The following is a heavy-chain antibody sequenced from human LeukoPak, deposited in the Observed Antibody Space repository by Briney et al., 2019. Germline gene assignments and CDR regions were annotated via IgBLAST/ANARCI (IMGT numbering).Heavy chain of an antibody. V-gene: IGHV3-48*03. CDR2: ISNSGTTI. J-gene: IGHJ3*01. CDR1: GFTLNSYE. Sequence: PGGSLRLSCAASGFTLNSYEMIWVRQAPGKGLEWVSCISNSGTTIYYADSVKGRFTISRDNAKNSLYLQMNSLRAEDTAVYYCARDSHYYDSTGYPHDVFDVWGQGTMVTVSS. CDR3: ARDSHYYDSTGYPHDVFDV. D-gene: IGHD3-22*01.